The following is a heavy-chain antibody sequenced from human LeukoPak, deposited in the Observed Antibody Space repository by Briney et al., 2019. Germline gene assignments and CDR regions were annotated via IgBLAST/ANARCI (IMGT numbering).Heavy chain of an antibody. CDR2: INHSGST. J-gene: IGHJ4*02. CDR3: ARGVETAMEPYYFDY. Sequence: SETLSLTRAVSGGSVSSGCYGWGWIRQPPGKGRDGFGYINHSGSTYYNPSLKSRVTISVARSKNQFSLKLSSVTAADTAVYYCARGVETAMEPYYFDYWGQGTLVTVSS. D-gene: IGHD5-18*01. V-gene: IGHV4-30-2*01. CDR1: GGSVSSGCYG.